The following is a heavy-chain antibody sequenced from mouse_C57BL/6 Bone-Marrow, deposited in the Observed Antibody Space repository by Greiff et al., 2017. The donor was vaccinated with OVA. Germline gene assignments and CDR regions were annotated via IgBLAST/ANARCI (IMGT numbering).Heavy chain of an antibody. CDR3: AREAKSSIYSIAMDY. Sequence: EVQVVESGGGLVKPGGSLKLSCAASGFTFSSYAMSWVRQTPEKRLEWVATISDGGSYTYYPANVKGRFTISRDKAKNNLYLQMSHLKSEDTAMYYCAREAKSSIYSIAMDYWGQGTSVTVSS. CDR1: GFTFSSYA. V-gene: IGHV5-4*01. D-gene: IGHD2-1*01. J-gene: IGHJ4*01. CDR2: ISDGGSYT.